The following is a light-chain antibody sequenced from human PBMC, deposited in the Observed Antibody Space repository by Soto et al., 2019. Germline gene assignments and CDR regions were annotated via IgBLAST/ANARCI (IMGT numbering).Light chain of an antibody. V-gene: IGKV3-15*01. J-gene: IGKJ5*01. CDR1: QTISRG. CDR2: DSS. CDR3: QQYDKWPPIT. Sequence: EIVMTQSPATLSVSPGERATLSCRASQTISRGLAWYQQKPGQAPRLLIYDSSTRATGIPARFSGSGSGTEFTLIISSLQSEDFAVYYCQQYDKWPPITFGQGTRLEIK.